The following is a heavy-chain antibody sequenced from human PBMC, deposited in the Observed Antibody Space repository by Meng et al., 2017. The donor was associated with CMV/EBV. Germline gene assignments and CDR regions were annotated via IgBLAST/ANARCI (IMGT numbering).Heavy chain of an antibody. Sequence: CQASRCRFGDYAVSWVRQAPGQGLEWLGRIIPVLDMANYVEKFQGRVTFTADKSTGTAYLELTSLTFEDTAIYYCARGWELREWFDSWGQGTLVTVSS. V-gene: IGHV1-69*04. D-gene: IGHD1-26*01. CDR3: ARGWELREWFDS. J-gene: IGHJ5*01. CDR2: IIPVLDMA. CDR1: RCRFGDYA.